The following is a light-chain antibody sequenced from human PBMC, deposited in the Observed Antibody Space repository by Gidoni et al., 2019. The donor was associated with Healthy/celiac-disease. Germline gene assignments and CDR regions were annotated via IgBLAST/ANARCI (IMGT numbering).Light chain of an antibody. V-gene: IGLV3-21*04. J-gene: IGLJ3*02. CDR1: NIGSKS. Sequence: SYLLTRPPSCSVAPGKTARITSGGHNIGSKSVHWYPQTPGQAPVLVIYYDSDRPSGIPERFSGSNSGNTATLTISRVEAGDEADYYCQVWDSSSDHKVFGGGTKLTVL. CDR3: QVWDSSSDHKV. CDR2: YDS.